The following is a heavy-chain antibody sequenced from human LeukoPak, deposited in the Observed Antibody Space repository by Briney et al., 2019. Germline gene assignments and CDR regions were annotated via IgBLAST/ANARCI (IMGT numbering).Heavy chain of an antibody. CDR2: INPSGGST. CDR3: ARARVMRFSGYDYGGTPAGY. V-gene: IGHV1-46*01. D-gene: IGHD5-12*01. CDR1: GYTFTGYY. Sequence: ASVKVSCKASGYTFTGYYMHWVRQAPGQGLEWMGIINPSGGSTSYAQKFQGRVTMTRDTSTSTVYMELSSLRSEDTAVYYCARARVMRFSGYDYGGTPAGYWGQGTLVTVSS. J-gene: IGHJ4*02.